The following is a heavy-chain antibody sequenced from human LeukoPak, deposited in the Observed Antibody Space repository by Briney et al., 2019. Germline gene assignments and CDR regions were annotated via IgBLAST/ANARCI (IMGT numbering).Heavy chain of an antibody. V-gene: IGHV4-59*01. J-gene: IGHJ3*02. Sequence: SETLSLTCTVSGGSISSYYWSWIRQPPGKGLEWIEYIYYSGSTNYNPSLKSRVTISVDTSKNQFSLKLSSVTAADTAVYYCARAAPWFGEFDAFDIWGQGTMVTVSS. CDR2: IYYSGST. CDR3: ARAAPWFGEFDAFDI. CDR1: GGSISSYY. D-gene: IGHD3-10*01.